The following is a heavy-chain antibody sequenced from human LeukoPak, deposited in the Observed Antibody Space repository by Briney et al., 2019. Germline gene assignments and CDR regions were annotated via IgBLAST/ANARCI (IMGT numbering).Heavy chain of an antibody. CDR2: IYYSGST. CDR3: ARAGGGYYSYYYYGMDV. V-gene: IGHV4-59*01. D-gene: IGHD3-22*01. J-gene: IGHJ6*02. Sequence: SETLSLTCTVSGGSISSYYWSWIRQPPGKGLEWIGYIYYSGSTNYNPSLKSRVTISVDTSKNQFSLKLSSVTAADTAVYYCARAGGGYYSYYYYGMDVWGQGTTVTLSS. CDR1: GGSISSYY.